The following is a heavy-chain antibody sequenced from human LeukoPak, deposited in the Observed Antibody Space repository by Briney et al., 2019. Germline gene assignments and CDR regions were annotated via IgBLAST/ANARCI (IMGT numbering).Heavy chain of an antibody. Sequence: PSETLSLTCTVSGDSISLYYWSWIRQPPGKGLEWIGYIYYTGSTKSNPSLKSRVTISVDTSKKHFSLKLSSVTAADTAVYFCAGTGLFFDYWSQGTLVTVSS. D-gene: IGHD7-27*01. V-gene: IGHV4-59*01. J-gene: IGHJ4*02. CDR2: IYYTGST. CDR3: AGTGLFFDY. CDR1: GDSISLYY.